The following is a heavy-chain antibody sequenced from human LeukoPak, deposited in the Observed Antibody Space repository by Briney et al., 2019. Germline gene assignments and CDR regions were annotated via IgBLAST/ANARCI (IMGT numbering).Heavy chain of an antibody. V-gene: IGHV3-23*01. CDR2: ITGSGGNT. CDR1: GFTFSNYA. J-gene: IGHJ4*02. CDR3: AKWGDFDVLTGYYVPDF. D-gene: IGHD3-9*01. Sequence: GGSLRLSCAASGFTFSNYAMSWVREAPGKGLEWVSAITGSGGNTYYADSVKGRFTISRDNSKNTLYLQMNSLRDEDTAVYYCAKWGDFDVLTGYYVPDFWGQGTLVTVSS.